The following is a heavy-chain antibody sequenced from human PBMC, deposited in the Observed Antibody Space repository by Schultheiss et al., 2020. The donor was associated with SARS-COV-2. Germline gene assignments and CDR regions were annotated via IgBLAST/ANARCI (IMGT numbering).Heavy chain of an antibody. Sequence: SETLSLTCAVYGGSFSGYYWSWIRQPPGKGLEWIGEINHSGSTTYNPSLKSRVTISVDTSKNQFSLKLNSVTAADTAVYYCARTLPSYYYYDMDVWGQGTTVTVSS. J-gene: IGHJ6*02. CDR1: GGSFSGYY. CDR2: INHSGST. CDR3: ARTLPSYYYYDMDV. V-gene: IGHV4-34*01. D-gene: IGHD2-2*01.